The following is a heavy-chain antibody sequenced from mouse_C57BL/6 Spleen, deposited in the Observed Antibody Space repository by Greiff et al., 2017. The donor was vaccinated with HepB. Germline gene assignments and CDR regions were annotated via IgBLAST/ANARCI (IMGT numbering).Heavy chain of an antibody. CDR2: INPGSGGT. CDR1: GYAFTNYL. Sequence: VQLQQSGAELVRPGTSVKVSCKAPGYAFTNYLIEWVKQRPGQGLEWIGVINPGSGGTNYNEKFKGKATLTADKSSSTAYMQLSSLTSEDSAVYFCARRGIYYGYDGGSMDYWGQGTSVTVSS. V-gene: IGHV1-54*01. J-gene: IGHJ4*01. CDR3: ARRGIYYGYDGGSMDY. D-gene: IGHD2-2*01.